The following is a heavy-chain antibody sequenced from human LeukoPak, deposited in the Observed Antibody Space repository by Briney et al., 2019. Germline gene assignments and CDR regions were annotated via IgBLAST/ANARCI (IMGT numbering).Heavy chain of an antibody. J-gene: IGHJ4*02. Sequence: ASVKVCCKASGYTFTGYYMHWMRQAHGQGLEWMGWINPKTGGTNYAQKFRGRVTMTRDTSISTAYMELSRVRSDDTAVYYCARNRYGDYTPDYWGQGTLVTVSS. D-gene: IGHD4-17*01. CDR2: INPKTGGT. CDR3: ARNRYGDYTPDY. V-gene: IGHV1-2*02. CDR1: GYTFTGYY.